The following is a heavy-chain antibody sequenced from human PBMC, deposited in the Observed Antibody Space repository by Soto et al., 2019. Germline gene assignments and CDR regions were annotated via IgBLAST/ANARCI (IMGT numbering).Heavy chain of an antibody. CDR2: IYYSGST. J-gene: IGHJ5*02. Sequence: SETLSLTCTVSGGSISSSSYYWGWIRQPPGKGLEWIGSIYYSGSTYYNPSLKSRVTISVDTSKNQFSLKLSSVTAADTAVYSCARLVTFYYDYVCGFDPWGQGTLVTVSS. CDR3: ARLVTFYYDYVCGFDP. CDR1: GGSISSSSYY. V-gene: IGHV4-39*01. D-gene: IGHD3-16*01.